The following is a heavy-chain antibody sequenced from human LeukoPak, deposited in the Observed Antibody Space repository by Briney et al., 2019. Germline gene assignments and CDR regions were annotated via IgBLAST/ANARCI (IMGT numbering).Heavy chain of an antibody. CDR1: GYTFTSYA. Sequence: ASVKVSCKASGYTFTSYAMHWVRQAPGQRLEWMGWINAGNGNTKYSQEFQGRVTITRDTSASTAYMELSSLRSEDMAVYYCARGGTPYCGGDCYFDWGQGTLVTVSS. J-gene: IGHJ4*02. CDR2: INAGNGNT. V-gene: IGHV1-3*03. CDR3: ARGGTPYCGGDCYFD. D-gene: IGHD2-21*02.